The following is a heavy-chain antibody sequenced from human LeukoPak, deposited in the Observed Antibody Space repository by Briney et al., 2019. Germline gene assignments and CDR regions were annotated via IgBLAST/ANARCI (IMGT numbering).Heavy chain of an antibody. CDR3: ARDSLAGDY. CDR2: INAGNGNT. D-gene: IGHD3-10*01. V-gene: IGHV1-3*01. J-gene: IGHJ4*02. Sequence: ASVKVSCKASGCTFTSYGISWVRQAPGQRLEWMGWINAGNGNTKYSQKFQGRVTVTRDTSASTAYMELSSLRSEDTAVYYCARDSLAGDYWGQGTLVTVSS. CDR1: GCTFTSYG.